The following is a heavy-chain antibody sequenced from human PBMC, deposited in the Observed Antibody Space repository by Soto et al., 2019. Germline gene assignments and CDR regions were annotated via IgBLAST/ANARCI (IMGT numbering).Heavy chain of an antibody. CDR2: IYYSGST. J-gene: IGHJ5*02. Sequence: SETLSLTCTVSGGSISIGGYYWSWIRQHPGKGLEWIGYIYYSGSTYYNPSLKSRVTISVDTSKNQFSLKLSSVTAADTAVYYCARDRYDSSGYYGNNWFDPWGQGTLVTVSS. V-gene: IGHV4-31*03. CDR1: GGSISIGGYY. CDR3: ARDRYDSSGYYGNNWFDP. D-gene: IGHD3-22*01.